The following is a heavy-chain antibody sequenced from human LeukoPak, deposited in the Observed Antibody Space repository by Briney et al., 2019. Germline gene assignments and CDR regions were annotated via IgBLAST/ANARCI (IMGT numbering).Heavy chain of an antibody. Sequence: SETLSLTCTVSGGSISSYYWSWIRQPPGKGLEWIGYIYYSGSTNYNPSLKSRVTISVDTSKNQFSLKLSSVTAADTAVYYCARGGGYEYSSSYRFDSWGQGTLVTVSS. V-gene: IGHV4-59*01. CDR3: ARGGGYEYSSSYRFDS. D-gene: IGHD6-6*01. J-gene: IGHJ4*02. CDR2: IYYSGST. CDR1: GGSISSYY.